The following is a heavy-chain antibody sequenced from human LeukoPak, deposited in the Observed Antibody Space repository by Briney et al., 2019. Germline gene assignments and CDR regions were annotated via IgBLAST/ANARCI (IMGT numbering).Heavy chain of an antibody. CDR3: ATRYCSGTSCFRGAFDV. D-gene: IGHD2-2*01. J-gene: IGHJ3*01. V-gene: IGHV3-23*01. CDR1: GFTFHNYA. CDR2: IGGGGGDT. Sequence: GGSLRLSCAALSGFTFHNYAMTWVRQAPGEGLEWVSTIGGGGGDTYYADSVKGRFTISRDNSQNTLYLQMNNLRPDDTAVYYCATRYCSGTSCFRGAFDVWGQGTMVTVSS.